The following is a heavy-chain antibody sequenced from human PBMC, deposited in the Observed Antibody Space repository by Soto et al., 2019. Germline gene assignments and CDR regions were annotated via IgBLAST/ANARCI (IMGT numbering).Heavy chain of an antibody. CDR1: GGSISRNVYY. Sequence: QVQLQESGPGLVKPSQTLSLTCAVSGGSISRNVYYCNWIRQHPGKGLEWIGYIHNSGTTYYNPSLKSRLTFSVDTSKNQFSLKLSSVTTADTAVYYCARDPIVRGVVGWYFDLWGRGTLVTVSS. CDR3: ARDPIVRGVVGWYFDL. D-gene: IGHD3-10*01. V-gene: IGHV4-31*11. J-gene: IGHJ2*01. CDR2: IHNSGTT.